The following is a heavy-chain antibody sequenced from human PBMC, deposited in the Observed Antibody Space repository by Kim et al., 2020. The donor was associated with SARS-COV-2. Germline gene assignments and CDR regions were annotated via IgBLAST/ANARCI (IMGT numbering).Heavy chain of an antibody. CDR3: ATEIFEEYYYGMDV. V-gene: IGHV4-39*01. D-gene: IGHD3-3*01. Sequence: PPHKSRVTISVDTSKNQCSLKLSSVTAADTAVYYCATEIFEEYYYGMDVWGQGTTVTVSS. J-gene: IGHJ6*02.